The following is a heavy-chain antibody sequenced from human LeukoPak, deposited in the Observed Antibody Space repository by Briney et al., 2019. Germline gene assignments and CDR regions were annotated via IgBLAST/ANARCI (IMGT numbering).Heavy chain of an antibody. D-gene: IGHD1-1*01. V-gene: IGHV1-18*01. Sequence: ASVKASCKASGYTFTSYGISWVRHAPGQGLDWRGCITVYNGNTNYAQKLQGRVTMTTDTSTSTAYMELRSLRSDDTAVYYCPRAGNRNDAANYYDYMDVWGKGTTVTIPS. CDR1: GYTFTSYG. CDR3: PRAGNRNDAANYYDYMDV. CDR2: ITVYNGNT. J-gene: IGHJ6*03.